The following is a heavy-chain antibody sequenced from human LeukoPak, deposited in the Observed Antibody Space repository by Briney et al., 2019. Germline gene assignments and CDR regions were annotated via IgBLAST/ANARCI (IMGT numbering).Heavy chain of an antibody. CDR3: ARDLAYTVNY. CDR1: GYTFTSYY. Sequence: ATVTLSCKASGYTFTSYYMHWVRHAPGQGLERMGIISPSGGSTSYAQKFQGRVTMTRDTSTSRVYMAVSSLISEDTAVYYCARDLAYTVNYWGQGALVTVSS. CDR2: ISPSGGST. D-gene: IGHD3-16*01. V-gene: IGHV1-46*01. J-gene: IGHJ4*02.